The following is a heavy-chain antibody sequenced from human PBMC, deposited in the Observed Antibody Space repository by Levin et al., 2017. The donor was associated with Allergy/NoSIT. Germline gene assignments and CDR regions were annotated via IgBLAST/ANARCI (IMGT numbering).Heavy chain of an antibody. CDR2: ITNSGRT. J-gene: IGHJ4*02. V-gene: IGHV3-23*01. CDR3: VKEMTTVIPVFDY. Sequence: GGSLRLSCAASGFTFSNYAMSWVRQAPGKGLEWVSAITNSGRTYYADSVKGRFTVSIDNSKNMLYLQMNSLRADDTAVYYCVKEMTTVIPVFDYWGQGTLVTVSS. D-gene: IGHD4-17*01. CDR1: GFTFSNYA.